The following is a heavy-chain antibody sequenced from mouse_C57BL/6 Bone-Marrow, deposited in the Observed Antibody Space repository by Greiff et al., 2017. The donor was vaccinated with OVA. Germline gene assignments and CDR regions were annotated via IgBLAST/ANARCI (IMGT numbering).Heavy chain of an antibody. CDR1: GYTFTDYY. V-gene: IGHV1-26*01. D-gene: IGHD1-1*01. CDR2: INPNNGGT. J-gene: IGHJ2*01. CDR3: ARRIYYGSSYDY. Sequence: EVQLQQSGPELVKPGASVKISCKDSGYTFTDYYMNWVKQSHGKSLEWIGDINPNNGGTSYNQKFKGKATLTVDKSSSTAYMELRSLTSEDSAVYYCARRIYYGSSYDYWGQGTTLTVSS.